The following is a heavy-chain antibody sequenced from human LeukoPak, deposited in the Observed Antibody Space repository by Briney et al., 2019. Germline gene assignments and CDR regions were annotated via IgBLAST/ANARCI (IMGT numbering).Heavy chain of an antibody. V-gene: IGHV4-39*07. J-gene: IGHJ5*02. CDR1: GGSISSSSYY. Sequence: SETLSLTCTVSGGSISSSSYYWGWIRQPPGKGLEWIGSIYYSGSTYYNPSLKSRVTISVDTSKNQFSLKLSSVTAADTAVYYCASGYTRPNWFDPWGQGTLVTVSS. CDR3: ASGYTRPNWFDP. CDR2: IYYSGST. D-gene: IGHD5-24*01.